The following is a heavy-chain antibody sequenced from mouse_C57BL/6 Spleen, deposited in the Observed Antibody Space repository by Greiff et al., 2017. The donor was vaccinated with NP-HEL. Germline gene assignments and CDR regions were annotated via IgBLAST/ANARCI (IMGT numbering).Heavy chain of an antibody. CDR1: GYTFTSYW. CDR2: IHPNSGST. D-gene: IGHD1-1*01. V-gene: IGHV1-64*01. Sequence: QVQLQQPGAELVKPGASVKLSCKASGYTFTSYWMHWVKQRPGQGLEWIGMIHPNSGSTNYNEKFKSKATLTVDKSSSTAYMQLSSLTSEDSAVYYCARYPITTVVAYAMDYWGQGTSVTVSS. CDR3: ARYPITTVVAYAMDY. J-gene: IGHJ4*01.